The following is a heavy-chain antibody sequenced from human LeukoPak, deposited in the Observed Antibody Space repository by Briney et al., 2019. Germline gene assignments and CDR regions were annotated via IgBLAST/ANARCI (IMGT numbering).Heavy chain of an antibody. CDR2: IIPIFGTA. D-gene: IGHD6-19*01. CDR1: GGTFSSYA. J-gene: IGHJ4*02. CDR3: ARDLSGSGWEYYFDY. V-gene: IGHV1-69*13. Sequence: SVNVSCKASGGTFSSYAISWVRQAPGQGLEWMGGIIPIFGTANYAQKFQGRVTITADESTSTAYMELSSLRSEDTAVNCCARDLSGSGWEYYFDYWGQGTLVTVSS.